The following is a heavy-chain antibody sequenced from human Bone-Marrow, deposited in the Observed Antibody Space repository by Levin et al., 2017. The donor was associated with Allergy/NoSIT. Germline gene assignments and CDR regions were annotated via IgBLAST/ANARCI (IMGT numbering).Heavy chain of an antibody. CDR2: IDWEDDK. V-gene: IGHV2-70*01. D-gene: IGHD3-16*01. Sequence: CVSWMRQPPGKALEWLALIDWEDDKYYNTSLKTRLTLSKGTSKNQVVLTMTNMHPVDTATYYCPRCPRPYYYDSWGLGTLVTVSS. J-gene: IGHJ4*02. CDR3: PRCPRPYYYDS. CDR1: C.